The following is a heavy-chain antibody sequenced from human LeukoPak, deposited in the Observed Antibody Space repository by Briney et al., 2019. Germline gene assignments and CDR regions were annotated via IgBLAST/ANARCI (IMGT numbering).Heavy chain of an antibody. CDR3: ARGTNYYEL. V-gene: IGHV3-7*04. CDR1: GFTFSSYG. Sequence: GGSLTHSCEASGFTFSSYGLNWVRQAPGKGLEWVAYMNQLGNEKNYLDSVKGRFTISRDNAKNSLYLQMNSLRAEDTAVYYCARGTNYYELWGQTPLVRVSS. J-gene: IGHJ4*02. CDR2: MNQLGNEK. D-gene: IGHD3-22*01.